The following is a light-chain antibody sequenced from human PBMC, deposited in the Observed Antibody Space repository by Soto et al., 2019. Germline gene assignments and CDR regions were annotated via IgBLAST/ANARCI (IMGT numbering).Light chain of an antibody. CDR1: QSVRSSY. CDR2: GAS. V-gene: IGKV3-20*01. J-gene: IGKJ4*01. CDR3: QQYGSSPPLT. Sequence: EIVLTQSPGTLSLSPGERATLSCRASQSVRSSYLAWYQQKPGQAPRLLIYGASSRATGIPDRFSGSGSGTDFTLTISRLEPEDFAVYYCQQYGSSPPLTFGGGTKVEIK.